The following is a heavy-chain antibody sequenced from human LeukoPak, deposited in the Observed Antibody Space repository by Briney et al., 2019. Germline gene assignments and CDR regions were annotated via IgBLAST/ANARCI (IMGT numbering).Heavy chain of an antibody. CDR3: ARGGYYYYDSSGYDY. D-gene: IGHD3-22*01. J-gene: IGHJ4*02. CDR2: TNPISGNT. V-gene: IGHV1-8*01. Sequence: ASVKVSCKTSGYTFTDYDVYWVRQATGQGLEWMGWTNPISGNTGYAQKFQGRVTMTRDTSISTAYMELSRLRSDDTAVYYCARGGYYYYDSSGYDYWGQGTLVTVSS. CDR1: GYTFTDYD.